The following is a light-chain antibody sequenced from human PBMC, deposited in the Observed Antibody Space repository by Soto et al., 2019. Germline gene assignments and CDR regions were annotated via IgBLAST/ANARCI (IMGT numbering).Light chain of an antibody. V-gene: IGKV3-11*01. CDR1: QSVSSY. CDR2: DAS. CDR3: QERSNWLT. Sequence: EIVLTQSPATLSLSPGERATLSCRASQSVSSYLAWYQQKPGQATRLLIYDASTRATGIPARFSGSGSGTDFTLTISSLEHEDSAVYCCQERSNWLTFGPGTKVDIK. J-gene: IGKJ3*01.